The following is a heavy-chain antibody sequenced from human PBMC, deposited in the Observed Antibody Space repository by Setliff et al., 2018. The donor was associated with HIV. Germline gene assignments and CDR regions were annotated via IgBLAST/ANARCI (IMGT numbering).Heavy chain of an antibody. Sequence: PGGSLRLSCAASGFSFSSYGMHWVRQAPGKGLEWVAVIWYDGSNKYYADSVKGRFTISRDNSKNTLYLQMNSLRAEDTAVYYCATLGGAVYFDYWGQGTLVTVSS. CDR3: ATLGGAVYFDY. D-gene: IGHD1-26*01. CDR1: GFSFSSYG. J-gene: IGHJ4*02. CDR2: IWYDGSNK. V-gene: IGHV3-33*01.